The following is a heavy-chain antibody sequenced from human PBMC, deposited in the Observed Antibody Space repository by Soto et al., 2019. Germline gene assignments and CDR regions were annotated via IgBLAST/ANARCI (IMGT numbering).Heavy chain of an antibody. V-gene: IGHV4-59*01. D-gene: IGHD4-17*01. J-gene: IGHJ4*02. Sequence: EPLSLTCTFSGGSISSYYWSWIRQPPGKGLEWIGYIYYSGSTNYNPSLKSRVTISVDTSKNQFSLKLSSVTAADTAVYYCARLTTVTQVDYWGQGTLVTVSS. CDR3: ARLTTVTQVDY. CDR2: IYYSGST. CDR1: GGSISSYY.